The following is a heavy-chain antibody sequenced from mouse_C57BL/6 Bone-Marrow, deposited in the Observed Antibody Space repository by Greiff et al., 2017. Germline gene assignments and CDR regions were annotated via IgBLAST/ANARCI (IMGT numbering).Heavy chain of an antibody. V-gene: IGHV1-19*01. CDR3: ARWDYYGSSYNY. J-gene: IGHJ2*01. CDR2: INPYNGGT. Sequence: VQLKQSGPVLVKPGASVKMSCKASGYTFTDYYLNWVKQSHVKSLEWIGVINPYNGGTSYNQKFKGKATLTVDKSSSTAYMELNSLTSEDSAVYYCARWDYYGSSYNYWGQGTTLTVSS. CDR1: GYTFTDYY. D-gene: IGHD1-1*01.